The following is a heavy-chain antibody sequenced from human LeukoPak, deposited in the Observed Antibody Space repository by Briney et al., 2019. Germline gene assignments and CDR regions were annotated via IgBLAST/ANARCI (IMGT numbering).Heavy chain of an antibody. J-gene: IGHJ2*01. CDR2: IYSDGST. CDR1: GFTVSTNY. CDR3: ARYDFILISYFDL. V-gene: IGHV3-53*01. D-gene: IGHD3-3*01. Sequence: GGSLRLSCAASGFTVSTNYMSWVRQAPGKKLEWVSDIYSDGSTFYADSVKGRFTTSRDNSKNTLYLQMNSLRAEDTAVYHCARYDFILISYFDLWGRGTLVTVSS.